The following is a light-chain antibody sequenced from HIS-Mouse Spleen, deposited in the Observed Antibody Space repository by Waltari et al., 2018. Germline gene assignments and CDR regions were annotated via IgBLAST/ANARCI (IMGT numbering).Light chain of an antibody. V-gene: IGLV2-14*03. CDR1: SSDVGGYND. CDR2: DVS. Sequence: QSALTQPASVSGSPGQSITLSCTGTSSDVGGYNDVTWYQKHPGKAPNLMIYDVSNRPSGVSNRFSGSKSGNMASLTISGLQAEDEADYYCSSYTSSSFNVVFGGGTKLTVL. J-gene: IGLJ2*01. CDR3: SSYTSSSFNVV.